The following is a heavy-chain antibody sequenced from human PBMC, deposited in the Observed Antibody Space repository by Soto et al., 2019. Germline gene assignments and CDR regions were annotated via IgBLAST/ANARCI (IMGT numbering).Heavy chain of an antibody. V-gene: IGHV1-2*02. CDR3: AKDLTRQLAYWLDP. D-gene: IGHD6-6*01. J-gene: IGHJ5*02. CDR2: INAHSGGT. CDR1: GVAFTGYY. Sequence: GASVQACSKAPGVAFTGYYILWPRPAPGQGLEWMGWINAHSGGTEYAQKFQGRVTLTRDTSISTAYMTLSSLRSDDTAIDYCAKDLTRQLAYWLDPWGQGTQVTVSS.